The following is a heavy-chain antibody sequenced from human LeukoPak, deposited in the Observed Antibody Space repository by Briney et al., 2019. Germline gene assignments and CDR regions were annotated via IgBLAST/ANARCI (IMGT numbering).Heavy chain of an antibody. V-gene: IGHV4-39*07. CDR1: GGSTSSGSYY. Sequence: SETLSLTCTVSGGSTSSGSYYWGWIRQPPGKGLEWIGNIYYSGSTYYNPSLESRVTMSLDTSKNQFSLKLSSVTAADTAVYYCARDENGYVWGSFRAWGQGTLVTVSS. J-gene: IGHJ5*02. CDR3: ARDENGYVWGSFRA. D-gene: IGHD3-16*02. CDR2: IYYSGST.